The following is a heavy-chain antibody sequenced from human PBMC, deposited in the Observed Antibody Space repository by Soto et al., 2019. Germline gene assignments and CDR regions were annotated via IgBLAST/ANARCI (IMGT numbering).Heavy chain of an antibody. J-gene: IGHJ5*02. CDR3: ARVYDILTSAWLDP. CDR1: GFTFDDYS. Sequence: PGGSLILSCAASGFTFDDYSMHWVRQAPGKGLEWISYISTNSRYTKYADSVKGRFTISRDDAKNSLYLQMNSLRVEDTAVYYCARVYDILTSAWLDPWGQGTLVTVSS. D-gene: IGHD3-9*01. V-gene: IGHV3-11*03. CDR2: ISTNSRYT.